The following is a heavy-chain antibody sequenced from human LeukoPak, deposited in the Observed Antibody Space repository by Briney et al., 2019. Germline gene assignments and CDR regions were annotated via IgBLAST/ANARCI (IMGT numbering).Heavy chain of an antibody. CDR1: GYSFTSYW. J-gene: IGHJ4*02. D-gene: IGHD3-22*01. V-gene: IGHV5-51*01. CDR2: IYPGDSDT. Sequence: GESLKISCKGSGYSFTSYWIGWARQMPGKGLEWMGIIYPGDSDTRYSPSFQGQVTISAEKSISTAYLQWSSLKASDTAMYYCASGFYDSSGYYYDGYFDYWGQGTLVTVSS. CDR3: ASGFYDSSGYYYDGYFDY.